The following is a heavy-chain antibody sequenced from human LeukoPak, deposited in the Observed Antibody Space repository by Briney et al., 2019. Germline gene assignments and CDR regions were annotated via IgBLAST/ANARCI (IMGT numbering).Heavy chain of an antibody. CDR2: IYYSGST. D-gene: IGHD6-13*01. Sequence: KPSETLSLTCTVSGGSISSSSYYWGWIRQPPGKGLEWIGSIYYSGSTYYNPSLKSRVTISVDTSKNQFSLKLSSVTAADTAVYYCARLLAGTEDYWGQGTLVTVSS. CDR3: ARLLAGTEDY. V-gene: IGHV4-39*01. CDR1: GGSISSSSYY. J-gene: IGHJ4*02.